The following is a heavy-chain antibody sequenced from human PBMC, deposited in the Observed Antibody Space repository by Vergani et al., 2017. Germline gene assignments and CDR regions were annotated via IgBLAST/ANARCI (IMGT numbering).Heavy chain of an antibody. CDR2: INPSGGST. J-gene: IGHJ4*02. D-gene: IGHD3-22*01. CDR3: ARSWRMSLSSGYYPFDY. CDR1: GYTFTSYY. V-gene: IGHV1-46*01. Sequence: QVQLVQSGAEVKKPGASVKVSCKASGYTFTSYYMHWVRQAPGQGLEWMGIINPSGGSTSYAQKFQGRVTMTRDTSTSTVYMELSSLRSEDTAVYYCARSWRMSLSSGYYPFDYWGQGTLVTVSS.